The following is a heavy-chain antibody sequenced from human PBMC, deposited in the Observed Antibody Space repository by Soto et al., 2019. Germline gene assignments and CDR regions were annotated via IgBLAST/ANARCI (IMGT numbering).Heavy chain of an antibody. D-gene: IGHD2-2*01. J-gene: IGHJ5*02. V-gene: IGHV4-30-2*01. CDR2: IYHSGIT. CDR1: GGSISSGYS. CDR3: ARGYCSITSCSNWLDP. Sequence: PSETLSLTCVVSGGSISSGYSWSWIRQPPGKGLEWIGYIYHSGITYYNPSLKSRVTISVDRSKNQFSLKLSSVTAADTAVYYCARGYCSITSCSNWLDPWGQGTLVTVSS.